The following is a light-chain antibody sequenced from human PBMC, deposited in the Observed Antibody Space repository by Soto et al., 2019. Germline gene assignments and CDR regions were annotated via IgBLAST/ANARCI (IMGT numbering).Light chain of an antibody. Sequence: EIVMTQSPATLSVSPGERAILSCRASQSISINLAWYQQRPGQAPRLLIYAASNRATGVPARFSGSWSGTEFTLTISSLQSEDFAVYYCQQYNTWVTFGQVARLEI. CDR2: AAS. V-gene: IGKV3-15*01. CDR1: QSISIN. J-gene: IGKJ5*01. CDR3: QQYNTWVT.